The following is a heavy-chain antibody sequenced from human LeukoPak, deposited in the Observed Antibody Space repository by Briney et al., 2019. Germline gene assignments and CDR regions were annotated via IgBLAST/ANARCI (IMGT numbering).Heavy chain of an antibody. D-gene: IGHD3-10*01. CDR2: IKQDGSEK. CDR1: GFTFSTHW. CDR3: ARERLTVETAGSIDY. Sequence: PGGSLRLSCAASGFTFSTHWMTWVRQSPGKGLEWVANIKQDGSEKYYVDSVKGRFTISRDNAKNSLYLQMNSLRGEDTAVHYCARERLTVETAGSIDYWGQGTLVTVSS. V-gene: IGHV3-7*01. J-gene: IGHJ4*02.